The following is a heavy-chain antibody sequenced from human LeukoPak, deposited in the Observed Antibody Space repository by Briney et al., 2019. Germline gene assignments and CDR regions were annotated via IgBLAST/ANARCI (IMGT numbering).Heavy chain of an antibody. CDR1: GESLSTYF. CDR3: ARGSAYYYSYMDV. CDR2: ISQSGST. V-gene: IGHV4-34*01. Sequence: SETLSLTCGVSGESLSTYFWTWIRQSPGKGLEWIGEISQSGSTLYNPSLKSRVTISLDTSKSHFSLKLTSVTAAGTAMYYCARGSAYYYSYMDVWGNGTAVTVSS. J-gene: IGHJ6*03.